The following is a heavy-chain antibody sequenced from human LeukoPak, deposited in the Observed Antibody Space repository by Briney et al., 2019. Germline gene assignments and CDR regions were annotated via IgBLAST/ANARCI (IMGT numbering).Heavy chain of an antibody. J-gene: IGHJ3*02. CDR2: INPNSGGT. CDR1: GYTFTSYD. Sequence: ASVKVSCKASGYTFTSYDINWVRQATGQGLEWMGWINPNSGGTNYAQKFQGRVTMTRDTSISTAYMELSRLRSDDTAVYYCARDTSGYETAFDIWGQGTMVTVSS. V-gene: IGHV1-2*02. D-gene: IGHD5-12*01. CDR3: ARDTSGYETAFDI.